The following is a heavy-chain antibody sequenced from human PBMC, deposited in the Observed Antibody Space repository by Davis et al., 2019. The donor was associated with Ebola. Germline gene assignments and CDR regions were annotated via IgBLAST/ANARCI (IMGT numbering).Heavy chain of an antibody. CDR1: GLTFRNYG. D-gene: IGHD4-17*01. J-gene: IGHJ3*01. CDR3: ATRLWDGDS. V-gene: IGHV3-23*01. CDR2: ISINGVGT. Sequence: GESLKISCVVSGLTFRNYGMAWVRQAPGKGLEWVSSISINGVGTHYADSVKGRFPISRDDSKNPMYLQLSSLRAEDTAIYYCATRLWDGDSWGQGTMVTVSS.